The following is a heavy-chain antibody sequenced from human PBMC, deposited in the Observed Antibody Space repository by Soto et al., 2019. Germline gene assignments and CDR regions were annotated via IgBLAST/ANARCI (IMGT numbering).Heavy chain of an antibody. V-gene: IGHV3-48*03. Sequence: GGSLRLSCAASGFTFTSYEMNWVRQAPGKGLEWVSYIGSSVNTIYYADSVKGRFTISRVNAKSSLYLQMDSLRAADTAVYYCARDQGDAFDIWGQGTRVTVSS. CDR2: IGSSVNTI. J-gene: IGHJ3*02. CDR3: ARDQGDAFDI. CDR1: GFTFTSYE.